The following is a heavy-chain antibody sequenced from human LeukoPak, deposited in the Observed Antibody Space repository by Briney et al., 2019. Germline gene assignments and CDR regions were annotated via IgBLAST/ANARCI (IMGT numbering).Heavy chain of an antibody. CDR3: ARDPPAPSIAIAADSWGY. V-gene: IGHV1-2*02. D-gene: IGHD6-25*01. J-gene: IGHJ4*02. Sequence: ASVKVSCKASGYTFTGYYMHWVRQAPGQGPEWMGWINPNSGGTNYAQKFQGKVTMSVDTSKNQFSLKLSSVTAADTAVYYCARDPPAPSIAIAADSWGYWGQGTLVTVSS. CDR1: GYTFTGYY. CDR2: INPNSGGT.